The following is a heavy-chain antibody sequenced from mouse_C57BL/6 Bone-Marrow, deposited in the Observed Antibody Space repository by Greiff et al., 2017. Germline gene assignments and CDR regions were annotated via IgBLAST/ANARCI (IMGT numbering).Heavy chain of an antibody. CDR1: GFTFSDYY. J-gene: IGHJ3*01. Sequence: EVQLVESGGGLVQPGGSLKLSCAASGFTFSDYYMYWVRQTPEKRLEWVAYISNGGGSTYYPDTVKGRFTISRDNAKNTLYLQMSRLKSEDTAMYYCARGDGGFAYWGQGTLVTVSA. CDR3: ARGDGGFAY. D-gene: IGHD1-1*01. CDR2: ISNGGGST. V-gene: IGHV5-12*01.